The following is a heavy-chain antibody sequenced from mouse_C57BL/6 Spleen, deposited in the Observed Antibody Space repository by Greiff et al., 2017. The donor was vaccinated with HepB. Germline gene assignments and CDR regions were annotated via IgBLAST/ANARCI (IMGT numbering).Heavy chain of an antibody. D-gene: IGHD2-12*01. J-gene: IGHJ1*03. CDR1: GYTFTSYW. Sequence: QVHVKQPGAELVMPGASVKLSCKASGYTFTSYWMHWVKQRPGQGLEWIGEIDPSDSYTNYNQKFKGKSTLTVDKSSSTAYMQLSSLTSEDSAVYYCARKGGAYYTDYWYFDVWGTGTTVTVSS. V-gene: IGHV1-69*01. CDR2: IDPSDSYT. CDR3: ARKGGAYYTDYWYFDV.